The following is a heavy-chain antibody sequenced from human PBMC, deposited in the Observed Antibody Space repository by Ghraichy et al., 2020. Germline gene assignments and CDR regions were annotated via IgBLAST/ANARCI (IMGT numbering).Heavy chain of an antibody. Sequence: SETPSLSCTVSGGSISNYFWSWIRQPAGKRLEWIGRIYTRGTTNLNPSLKSRVTMSVDTSKNQISLTLSSVTAADTAVYYCAREIAAAGRSFDYWGQGTLVTVSS. D-gene: IGHD6-13*01. CDR2: IYTRGTT. CDR1: GGSISNYF. J-gene: IGHJ4*02. CDR3: AREIAAAGRSFDY. V-gene: IGHV4-4*07.